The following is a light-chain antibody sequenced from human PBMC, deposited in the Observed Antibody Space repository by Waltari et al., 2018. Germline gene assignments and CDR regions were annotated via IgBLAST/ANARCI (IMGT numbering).Light chain of an antibody. J-gene: IGLJ1*01. V-gene: IGLV2-14*01. CDR2: DVG. CDR1: STDVGAYNF. Sequence: QSALTQPASVSGSPGQSITISCTGSSTDVGAYNFFSWSQPHPGKAPQLRRYDVGNRPAGISPRCSASKSGNTASLTISGLQEEDEGEYYCSSYTTSTTLLFGTGTRLTVL. CDR3: SSYTTSTTLL.